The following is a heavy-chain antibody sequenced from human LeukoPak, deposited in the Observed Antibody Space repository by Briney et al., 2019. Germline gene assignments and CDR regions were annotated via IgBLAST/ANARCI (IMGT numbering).Heavy chain of an antibody. CDR1: GFTFSSYG. V-gene: IGHV3-33*06. D-gene: IGHD6-19*01. CDR3: AKIPLDSSDLDY. Sequence: GGSLRLSCAASGFTFSSYGMHWVRQAPGKGLEWVAVIWYDGSNKYYADSVKGRFTISRDNSKNTPYLQMNSLRAEDTAVYYCAKIPLDSSDLDYWGQGTLVTVSS. CDR2: IWYDGSNK. J-gene: IGHJ4*02.